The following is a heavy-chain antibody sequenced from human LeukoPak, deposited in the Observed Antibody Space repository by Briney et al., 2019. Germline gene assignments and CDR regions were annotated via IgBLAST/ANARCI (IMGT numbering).Heavy chain of an antibody. CDR1: GFTFNSYS. D-gene: IGHD2/OR15-2a*01. Sequence: SGGSLRLSCAASGFTFNSYSMNWVRQAPGKGLEWVSYISGTSSPIYYTDSVKGRFIISRDNARNSLNLRMNSLRDEDTAVYYCARDGSNSGPDFDYWGQGILVTVSS. CDR3: ARDGSNSGPDFDY. V-gene: IGHV3-48*02. CDR2: ISGTSSPI. J-gene: IGHJ4*02.